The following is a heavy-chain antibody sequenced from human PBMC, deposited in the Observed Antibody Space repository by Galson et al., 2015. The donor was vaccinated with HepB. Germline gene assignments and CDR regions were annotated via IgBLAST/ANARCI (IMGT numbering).Heavy chain of an antibody. V-gene: IGHV3-21*01. CDR2: ITGSSHYI. D-gene: IGHD1-1*01. Sequence: SLRLSCAASGFTFSNYNMNWVRQAPGKGLEWVSSITGSSHYIYYADSVKGRFTISRDNAKNSLSLRMNSLRAEDTAVYYCARARGAQLDLRLDYWGQGTLVTVSS. J-gene: IGHJ4*02. CDR3: ARARGAQLDLRLDY. CDR1: GFTFSNYN.